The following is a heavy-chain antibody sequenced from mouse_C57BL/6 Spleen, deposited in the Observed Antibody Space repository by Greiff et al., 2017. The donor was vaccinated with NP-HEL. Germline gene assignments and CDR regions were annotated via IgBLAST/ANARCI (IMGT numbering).Heavy chain of an antibody. J-gene: IGHJ4*01. Sequence: QVQLKESGAELVRPGSSVKLSCKASGYTFTSYWMHWVKQRPIQGLEWIGNIDPSDSETHYNQKFKDKATLTVDKSSSTAYMQLSSLTSEDSAVYSCARSAYGNEAMDYWGQRTSVTVSS. V-gene: IGHV1-52*01. CDR1: GYTFTSYW. D-gene: IGHD2-10*02. CDR3: ARSAYGNEAMDY. CDR2: IDPSDSET.